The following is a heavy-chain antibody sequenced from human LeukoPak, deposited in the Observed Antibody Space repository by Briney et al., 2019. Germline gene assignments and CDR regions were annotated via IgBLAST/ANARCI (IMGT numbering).Heavy chain of an antibody. J-gene: IGHJ3*02. CDR1: GFTFSSYG. CDR2: IWYDGSNK. Sequence: GGSLRPSCAASGFTFSSYGMHWVRQAPGKGLEWVAVIWYDGSNKYYADSVKGRFTISRDNSKNTLYLQMNSLRAEDTAVYYCARDLLQGSYSPDAFDIWGQGTMVTVSS. CDR3: ARDLLQGSYSPDAFDI. V-gene: IGHV3-33*08. D-gene: IGHD1-26*01.